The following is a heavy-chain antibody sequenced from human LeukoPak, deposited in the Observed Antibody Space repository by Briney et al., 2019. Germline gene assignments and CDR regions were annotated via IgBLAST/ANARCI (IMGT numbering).Heavy chain of an antibody. Sequence: GASVKVSCKASGYTFNRNNINWVRQAPGQGLEWMGCISTYNGNTNYAQKLQGRVTMTTDTSTSTAYMELRSLRSDDTAVYYCARDGRYGSGSYYSYYYYMDVWGKGTTVTVSS. CDR3: ARDGRYGSGSYYSYYYYMDV. D-gene: IGHD3-10*01. CDR2: ISTYNGNT. CDR1: GYTFNRNN. V-gene: IGHV1-18*01. J-gene: IGHJ6*03.